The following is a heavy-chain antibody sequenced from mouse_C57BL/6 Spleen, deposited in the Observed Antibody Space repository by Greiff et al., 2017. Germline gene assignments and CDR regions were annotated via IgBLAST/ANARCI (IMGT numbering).Heavy chain of an antibody. CDR2: IYPRDGST. J-gene: IGHJ4*01. V-gene: IGHV1-85*01. CDR3: ARGDYDPYYYAMDY. D-gene: IGHD2-4*01. CDR1: GYTFTSYD. Sequence: VQLQQSGPELVKPGASVTLSCKASGYTFTSYDINWVKQRPGQGLEWIGWIYPRDGSTKYNEKFKGKATLTVDTSSSTAYMELHSLTSEDSAVYFCARGDYDPYYYAMDYWGQGTSVTVSS.